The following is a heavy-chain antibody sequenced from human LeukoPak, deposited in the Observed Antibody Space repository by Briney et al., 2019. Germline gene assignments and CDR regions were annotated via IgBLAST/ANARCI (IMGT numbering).Heavy chain of an antibody. V-gene: IGHV3-7*01. CDR3: AREMGATTP. CDR2: IKQDASEK. J-gene: IGHJ5*02. CDR1: GLTFSDFW. Sequence: GSLRLTCAASGLTFSDFWMSWVRQAPGKGLEWVANIKQDASEKYYVDSVKGRFTISRDNAKNSLYLQMNSLRTEDTAVYYCAREMGATTPWGQGTLVTVSS. D-gene: IGHD1-14*01.